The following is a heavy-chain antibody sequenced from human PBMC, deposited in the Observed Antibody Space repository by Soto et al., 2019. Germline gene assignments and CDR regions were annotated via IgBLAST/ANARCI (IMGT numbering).Heavy chain of an antibody. CDR1: GGSISSYY. CDR2: IYYSGST. V-gene: IGHV4-59*01. D-gene: IGHD1-7*01. Sequence: QVQLQESGPGLVKPSETLSLTCTVSGGSISSYYWRWIRQPPGKGLEWIGYIYYSGSTNYNPSLKSRVTMSVNTSKDLFFLKLSSVTAADTSVYYWAREALTGTIGLHCYFVMEVSGQWTTVSVS. J-gene: IGHJ6*02. CDR3: AREALTGTIGLHCYFVMEV.